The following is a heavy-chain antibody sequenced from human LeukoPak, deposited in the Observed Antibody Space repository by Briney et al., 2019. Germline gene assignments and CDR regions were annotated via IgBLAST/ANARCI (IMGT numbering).Heavy chain of an antibody. CDR1: GFTFSRYE. J-gene: IGHJ4*02. Sequence: GGSLRLSCAASGFTFSRYEMNWVRQPPGKGLEWVSYISSGGSTIYQADSVKGRFTISRDNAKNSLYLQMNSLRVEDTAVYYCAREPFDSWGQGTLVTVSS. CDR3: AREPFDS. CDR2: ISSGGSTI. V-gene: IGHV3-48*03.